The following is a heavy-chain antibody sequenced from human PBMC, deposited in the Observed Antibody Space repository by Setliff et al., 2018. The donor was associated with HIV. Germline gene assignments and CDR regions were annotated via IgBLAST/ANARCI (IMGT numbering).Heavy chain of an antibody. CDR2: IYYSGST. D-gene: IGHD5-18*01. Sequence: SETLSLTCTVSGGSISSYYWSWIRQPPGKGLEWIGYIYYSGSTNYNPSLKSRVTISVDTSKQQFSLEVSSVTAADTAVYYCARTRGYSYGTLAGFDYWGRGSLVTVSS. V-gene: IGHV4-59*01. CDR1: GGSISSYY. CDR3: ARTRGYSYGTLAGFDY. J-gene: IGHJ4*01.